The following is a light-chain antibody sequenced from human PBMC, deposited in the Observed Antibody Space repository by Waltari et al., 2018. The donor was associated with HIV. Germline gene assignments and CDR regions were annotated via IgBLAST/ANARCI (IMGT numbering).Light chain of an antibody. Sequence: QSALTQPASVSGSPGQSITIPCTGTSRDVGGYNYSSWYQQHPGKAPKLIIYDVSKRPSGVSNRFSGSKSGNTASLTISGLQAEDEADYYCSSYTSSSLVFGGGTKLTVL. CDR3: SSYTSSSLV. V-gene: IGLV2-14*01. CDR2: DVS. J-gene: IGLJ2*01. CDR1: SRDVGGYNY.